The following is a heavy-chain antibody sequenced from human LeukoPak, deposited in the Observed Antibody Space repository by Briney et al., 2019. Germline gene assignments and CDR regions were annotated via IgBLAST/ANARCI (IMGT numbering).Heavy chain of an antibody. J-gene: IGHJ6*03. CDR3: ARVVNSGYDWEPYYYMDV. CDR1: GFTFSDYY. CDR2: ISSSGSTI. D-gene: IGHD5-12*01. V-gene: IGHV3-11*04. Sequence: GGSLRLSCAASGFTFSDYYMSWIRQAPGKGPEWVSYISSSGSTIYYADSVKGRFTISRDNAKNSLYLQMNSLRAEDTAVYYCARVVNSGYDWEPYYYMDVWGKGTTVTVSS.